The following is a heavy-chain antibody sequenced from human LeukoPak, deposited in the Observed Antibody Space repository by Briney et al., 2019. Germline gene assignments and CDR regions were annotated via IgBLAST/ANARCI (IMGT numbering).Heavy chain of an antibody. V-gene: IGHV1-18*01. CDR1: GYTFTSYG. J-gene: IGHJ4*02. D-gene: IGHD6-13*01. Sequence: ASVKVSCKASGYTFTSYGISWVRQAPGQGLEWMGWITAYNDNTYYAQKLQGRVTMTTDTSTSTAYMKLRSLRSDDTAVYYCARDLRRGSSSWYVSGGDYWGQGTLVTVSS. CDR3: ARDLRRGSSSWYVSGGDY. CDR2: ITAYNDNT.